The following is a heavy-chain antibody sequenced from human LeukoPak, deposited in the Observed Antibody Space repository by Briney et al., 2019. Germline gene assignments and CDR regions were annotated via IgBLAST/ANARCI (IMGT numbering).Heavy chain of an antibody. Sequence: ASVKVSCKASGYTFTSYGISWVRQAPGQGLEWTGIINPSGGSTSYAQKFQGRVTMTEDTSTDTAYMELSSLRSEDTAVYYCATLLYGVGDAFDIWGQGTMVTVSS. J-gene: IGHJ3*02. V-gene: IGHV1-46*01. CDR3: ATLLYGVGDAFDI. D-gene: IGHD2/OR15-2a*01. CDR2: INPSGGST. CDR1: GYTFTSYG.